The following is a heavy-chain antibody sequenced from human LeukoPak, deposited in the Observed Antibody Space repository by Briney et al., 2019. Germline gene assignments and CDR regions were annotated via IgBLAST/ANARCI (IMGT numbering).Heavy chain of an antibody. CDR3: ATHRSGYYLDH. D-gene: IGHD6-19*01. J-gene: IGHJ4*02. V-gene: IGHV3-30*03. CDR1: GFTFRNYG. CDR2: ISYDGSNQ. Sequence: GTSLRLSCAASGFTFRNYGMVWVRQAPGKGLERVALISYDGSNQYYADSVKGRFTISRDNSKNTLYLQINSLRAEDTAVYYCATHRSGYYLDHWGQGTLVTVSS.